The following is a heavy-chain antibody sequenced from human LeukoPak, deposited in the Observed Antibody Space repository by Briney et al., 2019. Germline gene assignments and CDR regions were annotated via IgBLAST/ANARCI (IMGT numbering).Heavy chain of an antibody. CDR1: GFTFSSSG. Sequence: PGGSLRLSCAASGFTFSSSGMHWVRQAPGKGLEWVAFIRNDGAIKYYADSVRGRFTISRDNSMNTLYLQMNSLRPEDTAVYYCARDRPIGDDAFDIWGQGTMVTVSS. D-gene: IGHD1-26*01. J-gene: IGHJ3*02. V-gene: IGHV3-30*02. CDR2: IRNDGAIK. CDR3: ARDRPIGDDAFDI.